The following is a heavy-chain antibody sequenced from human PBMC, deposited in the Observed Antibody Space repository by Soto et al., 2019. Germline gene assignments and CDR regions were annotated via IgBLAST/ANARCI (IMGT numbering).Heavy chain of an antibody. J-gene: IGHJ4*02. Sequence: SETLSLTCTVSGGSISSYYWSWIRQPAGKGLEWVVRIYTSGSTNYNPSLKGRVTMSVDTSKNQFSLKLSSVTAADTAVYYCARACSSNSCYDVFDYWGQGTLVTVSS. CDR1: GGSISSYY. D-gene: IGHD2-2*01. V-gene: IGHV4-4*07. CDR2: IYTSGST. CDR3: ARACSSNSCYDVFDY.